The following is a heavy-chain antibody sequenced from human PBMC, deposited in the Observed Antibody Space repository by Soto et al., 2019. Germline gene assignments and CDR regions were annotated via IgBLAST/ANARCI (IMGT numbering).Heavy chain of an antibody. CDR1: GYSFTSYW. D-gene: IGHD2-2*01. V-gene: IGHV5-51*01. CDR3: ARTLGYCSSTSCPPFWFDP. Sequence: PGESLKISCKGSGYSFTSYWIGWVRQMPGKGLEWMGIIYPGDSDTRYSPSFQGQVTISADKSISTAYLQWSSLKASDTAMYYCARTLGYCSSTSCPPFWFDPWGQGTLVTVSS. J-gene: IGHJ5*02. CDR2: IYPGDSDT.